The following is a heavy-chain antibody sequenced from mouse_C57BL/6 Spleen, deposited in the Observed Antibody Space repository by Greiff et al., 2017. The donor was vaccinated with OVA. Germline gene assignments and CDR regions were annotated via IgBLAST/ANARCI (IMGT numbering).Heavy chain of an antibody. J-gene: IGHJ2*01. D-gene: IGHD1-1*01. CDR1: GYAFSSSW. CDR2: IYPGDGDT. CDR3: ARPYYYGSRALDY. V-gene: IGHV1-82*01. Sequence: VQLQQSGPELVKPGASVKISCKASGYAFSSSWMNWVKQRPGKGLEWIGRIYPGDGDTNYNGKFKGKATLTADKSSSTAYMQLSSLTSEDSAVYFCARPYYYGSRALDYWGQGTTLTVSS.